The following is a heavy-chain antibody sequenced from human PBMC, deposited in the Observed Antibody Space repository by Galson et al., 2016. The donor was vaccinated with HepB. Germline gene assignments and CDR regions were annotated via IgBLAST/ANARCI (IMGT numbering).Heavy chain of an antibody. Sequence: QSGAEVTKPGESLKISCKGSGYSFTNYWIGWVRQMPGKGLEWMGIIYPADSNTRYSPSFQGQVTISADKSISTAYLQWSSLKASDTAMYYCARQTSTKDRVYFDPWGQGTLVTVSS. V-gene: IGHV5-51*01. D-gene: IGHD5/OR15-5a*01. J-gene: IGHJ5*02. CDR3: ARQTSTKDRVYFDP. CDR2: IYPADSNT. CDR1: GYSFTNYW.